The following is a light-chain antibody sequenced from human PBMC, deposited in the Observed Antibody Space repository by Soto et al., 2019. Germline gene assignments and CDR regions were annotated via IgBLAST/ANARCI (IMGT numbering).Light chain of an antibody. V-gene: IGKV1-39*01. Sequence: DIQMTQSPSSLSASVGDRVTITCRPSQSIRSYLNWYQQKPGKAPKLLIYAASSLQSGVPSRFSGGGSGTNFTLTISSLQPEDFGTYYGQQSYGIVTFGPGTKVEIK. CDR1: QSIRSY. CDR2: AAS. J-gene: IGKJ3*01. CDR3: QQSYGIVT.